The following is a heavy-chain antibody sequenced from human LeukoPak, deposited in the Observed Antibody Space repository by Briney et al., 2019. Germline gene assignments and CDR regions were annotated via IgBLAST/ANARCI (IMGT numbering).Heavy chain of an antibody. Sequence: ASVKVSCKASGYTFTGYYMHWVRQAPGQGLEWMGIINPSGGSTSYAQKFQGRVTMTRDTSTSTVYMELSSLRSEDTAVYYCARDRDYYGSGSLTYYFDYWGQGTLVTVSS. J-gene: IGHJ4*02. CDR1: GYTFTGYY. D-gene: IGHD3-10*01. V-gene: IGHV1-46*01. CDR2: INPSGGST. CDR3: ARDRDYYGSGSLTYYFDY.